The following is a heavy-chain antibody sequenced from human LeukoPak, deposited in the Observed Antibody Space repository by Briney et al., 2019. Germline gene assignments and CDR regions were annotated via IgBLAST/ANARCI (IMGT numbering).Heavy chain of an antibody. CDR2: INHSGST. CDR1: GGSFSGYY. CDR3: ARDQTMIVVGYNWFDP. D-gene: IGHD3-22*01. V-gene: IGHV4-34*01. J-gene: IGHJ5*02. Sequence: SETLSLTCAVYGGSFSGYYWSWIRQPPGKGLEWIGEINHSGSTNYNPSLKSRVTISVDTSKNQFSLKLSSVTAADTAVYYCARDQTMIVVGYNWFDPWGQGTLVTVSS.